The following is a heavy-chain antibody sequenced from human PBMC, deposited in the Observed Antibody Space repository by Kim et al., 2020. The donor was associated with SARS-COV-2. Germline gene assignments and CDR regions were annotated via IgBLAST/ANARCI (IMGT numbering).Heavy chain of an antibody. V-gene: IGHV4-61*02. CDR1: GGSISSGSYY. Sequence: SETLSLTCTVSGGSISSGSYYWSWIRQPAGKGLEWIGRIYTSGSTNYNPSLKSRVTISVDTSKNQFSLKLISVTAADTAVYYCARGRSYFPYYFDYWGQGTLVTVSS. CDR3: ARGRSYFPYYFDY. CDR2: IYTSGST. D-gene: IGHD1-26*01. J-gene: IGHJ4*02.